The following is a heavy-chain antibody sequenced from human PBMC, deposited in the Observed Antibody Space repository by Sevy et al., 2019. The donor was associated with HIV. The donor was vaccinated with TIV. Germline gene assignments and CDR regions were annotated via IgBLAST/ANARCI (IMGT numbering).Heavy chain of an antibody. J-gene: IGHJ4*02. CDR3: ARDSFRGATAVGGDFDY. CDR1: GFTFSDYY. V-gene: IGHV3-11*01. Sequence: GGSLRLSCAASGFTFSDYYMSWIRQAPGKGLEWVSYISSSGSTIYYADSVKGRFTISRDNAKNSLYLQMNSLRAEDTAVYYCARDSFRGATAVGGDFDYWGQGTLVTVSS. D-gene: IGHD1-26*01. CDR2: ISSSGSTI.